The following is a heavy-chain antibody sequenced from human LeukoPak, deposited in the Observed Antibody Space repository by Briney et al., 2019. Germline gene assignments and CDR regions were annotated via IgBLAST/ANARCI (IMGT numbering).Heavy chain of an antibody. V-gene: IGHV5-51*01. Sequence: GESLKISCKGSGYRFSTYWIGWARQMPGKGLEWMGMIYPGDSETRYSPSFQDQVTISADKSINTAYLQWNSLKASDTAMYYCVRALGYCSSGSCYYYDYWGQGTLVTVSS. CDR1: GYRFSTYW. J-gene: IGHJ4*02. CDR3: VRALGYCSSGSCYYYDY. CDR2: IYPGDSET. D-gene: IGHD2-15*01.